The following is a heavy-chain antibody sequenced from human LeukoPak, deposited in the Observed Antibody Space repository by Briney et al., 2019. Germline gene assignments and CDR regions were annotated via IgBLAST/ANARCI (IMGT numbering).Heavy chain of an antibody. V-gene: IGHV3-20*04. D-gene: IGHD3-3*01. CDR3: ARGGITIFGVAIPNFDY. Sequence: GGSLRLSCAASGFTFDDYGMSWVRQVPGKGLEWVSGINWNGGSTGNADSVKGRFTISRDNAKNSLYLQMNSLRAEDTALYYCARGGITIFGVAIPNFDYWGQGTLVTVSS. CDR2: INWNGGST. J-gene: IGHJ4*02. CDR1: GFTFDDYG.